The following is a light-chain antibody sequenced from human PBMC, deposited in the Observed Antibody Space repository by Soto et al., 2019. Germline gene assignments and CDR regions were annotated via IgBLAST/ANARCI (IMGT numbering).Light chain of an antibody. V-gene: IGLV2-14*01. CDR2: EVT. Sequence: QSALTQPASVSGSPGQSITISCTGTSSDVGGYNYVSWYQHHPGKVPKLMIYEVTNRPSGISNRFSGSKSGNTASLTISGHQAEDAADYYCSSYTTSYTQVFGGGTKLTVL. CDR1: SSDVGGYNY. J-gene: IGLJ2*01. CDR3: SSYTTSYTQV.